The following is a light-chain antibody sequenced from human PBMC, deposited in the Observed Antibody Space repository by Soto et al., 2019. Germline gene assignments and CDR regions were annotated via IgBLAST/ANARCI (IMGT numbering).Light chain of an antibody. CDR2: GVS. Sequence: QSALTQPASVSGSPGQSITISCTGTSSDVGADDFVSWYQQHPGKAPKLIIYGVSYRPSGVSSRFSGSKSGNTASLTISGLQIDDEADYYCGSYTTRNLFFGGGTKLTVL. J-gene: IGLJ2*01. CDR1: SSDVGADDF. V-gene: IGLV2-14*01. CDR3: GSYTTRNLF.